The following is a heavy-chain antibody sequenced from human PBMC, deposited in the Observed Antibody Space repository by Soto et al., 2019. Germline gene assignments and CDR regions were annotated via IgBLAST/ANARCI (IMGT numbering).Heavy chain of an antibody. D-gene: IGHD3-22*01. CDR1: GFPFSNYW. CDR2: IEQNGNEK. V-gene: IGHV3-7*04. J-gene: IGHJ3*02. Sequence: EVQLVESGGDLVQPGGSLRLSCEPSGFPFSNYWMSWVRQAPGKGLEWVANIEQNGNEKYYVDSVRGRFTISRDNAKNSVYLQMNSLRAEDTAVYYCVRYKMYYYDASGRRGDAFDIWGQGTMVTVSS. CDR3: VRYKMYYYDASGRRGDAFDI.